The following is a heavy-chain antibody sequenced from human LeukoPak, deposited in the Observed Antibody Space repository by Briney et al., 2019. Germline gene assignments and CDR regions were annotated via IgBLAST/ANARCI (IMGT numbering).Heavy chain of an antibody. CDR1: GFTFSSYA. V-gene: IGHV3-23*01. J-gene: IGHJ4*02. CDR2: ISGSGDST. CDR3: ARRREHGSGSDWL. Sequence: PGGSLRLSCAASGFTFSSYAMSWVRQAPGKGLEWVSVISGSGDSTHYADSVKGRFTISRDNSKNTVYLQMSSLRAEDTAVYYCARRREHGSGSDWLWGQGTLVTVSS. D-gene: IGHD3-10*01.